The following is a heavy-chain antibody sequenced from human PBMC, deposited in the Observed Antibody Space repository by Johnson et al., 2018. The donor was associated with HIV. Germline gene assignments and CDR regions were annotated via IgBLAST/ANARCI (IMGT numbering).Heavy chain of an antibody. CDR1: GFTLSNYG. CDR2: IRYDGSNK. Sequence: QVQLVESGGGVVQPGRSLRLSCAASGFTLSNYGIHWVRQAPGQGLEWVAFIRYDGSNKYYADSVKGRFTISRDNSKNTLYLQMNSLRAEDTAVYYCAREGALGAYDAFDIWGQGTMVTVSS. J-gene: IGHJ3*02. D-gene: IGHD3-10*01. CDR3: AREGALGAYDAFDI. V-gene: IGHV3-30*02.